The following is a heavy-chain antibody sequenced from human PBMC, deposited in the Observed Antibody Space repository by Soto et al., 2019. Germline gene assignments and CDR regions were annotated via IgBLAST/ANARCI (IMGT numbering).Heavy chain of an antibody. CDR2: INPSGGST. CDR1: GYTLTSYY. J-gene: IGHJ4*02. Sequence: ASVKVSCTSSGYTLTSYYMDWVRQAPGQGLEWMGIINPSGGSTSYAQKFQGRVTMTRDTSTSTVYMELSSLRSEDTAVYYCARDRDPWELTLDYWGQGTLVTVSS. CDR3: ARDRDPWELTLDY. V-gene: IGHV1-46*01. D-gene: IGHD1-26*01.